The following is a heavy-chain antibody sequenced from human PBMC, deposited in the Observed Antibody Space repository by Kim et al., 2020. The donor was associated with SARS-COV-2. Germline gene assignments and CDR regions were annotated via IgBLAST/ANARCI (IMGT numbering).Heavy chain of an antibody. V-gene: IGHV3-11*06. CDR3: ARLGIVGARGPPYYYYGMDV. J-gene: IGHJ6*02. Sequence: RFTISRDNAKNSLYLQMNSLRAEDTAVYYCARLGIVGARGPPYYYYGMDVWGQGTTVTVSS. D-gene: IGHD1-26*01.